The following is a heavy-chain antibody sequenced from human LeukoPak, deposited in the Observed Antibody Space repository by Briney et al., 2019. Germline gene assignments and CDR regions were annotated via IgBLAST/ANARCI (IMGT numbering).Heavy chain of an antibody. CDR1: GGSFSGYY. J-gene: IGHJ6*02. Sequence: ETLSLTCAVYGGSFSGYYWSWVRQAPGKGLEWLANIKQDGSEIHYVDSVKGRFTISRENAKNSLYLQMNSLRAEDTAVYYCARYCGGDCYGMDVWGQGTTVTVSS. D-gene: IGHD2-21*01. CDR3: ARYCGGDCYGMDV. V-gene: IGHV3-7*01. CDR2: IKQDGSEI.